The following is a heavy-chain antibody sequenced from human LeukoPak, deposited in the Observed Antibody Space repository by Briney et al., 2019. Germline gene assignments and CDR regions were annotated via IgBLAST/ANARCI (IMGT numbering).Heavy chain of an antibody. D-gene: IGHD3-3*01. CDR2: ISGSGGST. J-gene: IGHJ4*02. CDR1: GFTVSSNY. V-gene: IGHV3-23*01. CDR3: AKDADLGYDFWSGYFSFDY. Sequence: PGGSLRLSCAASGFTVSSNYMSWIRQAPGKGLEWVSAISGSGGSTYYADSVKGRFTISRDNSKNTLYLQMNSLRAEDTAVYYCAKDADLGYDFWSGYFSFDYWGQGTLVTVSS.